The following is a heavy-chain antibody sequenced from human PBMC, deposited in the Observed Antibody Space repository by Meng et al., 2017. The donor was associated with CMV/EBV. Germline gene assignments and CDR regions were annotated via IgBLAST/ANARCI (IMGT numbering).Heavy chain of an antibody. Sequence: ESLKISCAASGFTFSSYWMSWVRQAPGKGLEWVANIKQDGSEKYYVDSVKGRFTISRDNAKNSLYLQMNSLRAEDTAVYYCARDPNLLAYYYDSSGWYWGQGTLVTVSS. CDR1: GFTFSSYW. J-gene: IGHJ4*02. D-gene: IGHD3-22*01. CDR2: IKQDGSEK. V-gene: IGHV3-7*01. CDR3: ARDPNLLAYYYDSSGWY.